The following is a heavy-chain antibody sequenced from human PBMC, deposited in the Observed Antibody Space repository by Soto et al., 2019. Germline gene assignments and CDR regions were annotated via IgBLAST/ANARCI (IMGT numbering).Heavy chain of an antibody. CDR3: ARDPLDYYGSGSYYYYYYGMDV. J-gene: IGHJ6*02. Sequence: GASVKVSCKASGYTFTSYAMHWVRQAPGQRLEWMGWINAGNGNTKYSQKFQGRVTITRDTSASTAYIELSSLRSEDTAVYYCARDPLDYYGSGSYYYYYYGMDVWGQGTTVTVSS. V-gene: IGHV1-3*01. CDR1: GYTFTSYA. D-gene: IGHD3-10*01. CDR2: INAGNGNT.